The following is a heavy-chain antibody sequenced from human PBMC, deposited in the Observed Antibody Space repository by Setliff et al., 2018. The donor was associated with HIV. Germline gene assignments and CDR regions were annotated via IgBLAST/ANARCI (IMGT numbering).Heavy chain of an antibody. J-gene: IGHJ4*02. CDR3: ATVSGYYWQYFDY. CDR2: IYHSGST. V-gene: IGHV4-38-2*01. D-gene: IGHD3-22*01. CDR1: GYSISSGYY. Sequence: LSLTCAVSGYSISSGYYWGWIRQPPGKGLEWIGHIYHSGSTSYNPSLKSRATISVDTSKNQFSLKLSSVTAADTAVYYCATVSGYYWQYFDYWGPGTQVTVSS.